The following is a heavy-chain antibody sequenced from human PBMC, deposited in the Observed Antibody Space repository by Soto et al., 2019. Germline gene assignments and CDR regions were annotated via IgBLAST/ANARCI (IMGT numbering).Heavy chain of an antibody. D-gene: IGHD4-17*01. Sequence: GGSLRLSCAASGFTFSSYGMHWVRQAPGKGLEWVAVISYDGSNKYYADSVKGRFTISRDNSKNTLYLQMNSLRAEDTAVYYCAKGPVRFENYYYYGMDVWGQGTTVTVSS. CDR1: GFTFSSYG. J-gene: IGHJ6*02. CDR3: AKGPVRFENYYYYGMDV. CDR2: ISYDGSNK. V-gene: IGHV3-30*18.